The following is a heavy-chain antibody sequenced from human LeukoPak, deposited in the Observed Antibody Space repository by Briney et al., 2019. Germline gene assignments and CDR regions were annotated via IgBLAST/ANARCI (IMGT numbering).Heavy chain of an antibody. CDR2: ISSNGDNT. Sequence: GGFLRLSCSVSGFTFNTYVMHWVRQAPGKGLEYVSAISSNGDNTYYADSVKGRFTISRDNSKNTLYLQMSSLRADDTAVYYCVRGTGYWGQGTLVTVSS. V-gene: IGHV3-64D*06. J-gene: IGHJ4*02. CDR3: VRGTGY. CDR1: GFTFNTYV.